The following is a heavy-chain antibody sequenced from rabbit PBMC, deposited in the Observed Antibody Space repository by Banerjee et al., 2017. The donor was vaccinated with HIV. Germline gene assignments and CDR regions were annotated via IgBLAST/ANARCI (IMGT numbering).Heavy chain of an antibody. V-gene: IGHV1S47*01. Sequence: QEQLVESGGGLVQPGGSLKLSCKASGFDFSTYGVNWVRQAPGKGLEWIGCIYPAAGATDYATWVNGRFTISLDKAQNTVFLQMTSLTAADTATYFCAREIYASSSTYYIYYGMDLWGQGTLVTVS. CDR3: AREIYASSSTYYIYYGMDL. J-gene: IGHJ6*01. CDR2: IYPAAGAT. CDR1: GFDFSTYG. D-gene: IGHD1-1*01.